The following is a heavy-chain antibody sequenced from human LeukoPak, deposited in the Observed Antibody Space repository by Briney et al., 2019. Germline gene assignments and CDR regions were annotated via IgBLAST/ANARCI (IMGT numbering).Heavy chain of an antibody. J-gene: IGHJ4*02. Sequence: PGGSLRLSCAASGFSFSDYWMSWVRQAPGKGLEWVANIKLDGSEKNYVDSVKGRFIISRDNTKNSLYLQMNSLRVEDTAVFYCARDQYDTWSRRGNFDSWGQGTLVIVSS. V-gene: IGHV3-7*03. CDR3: ARDQYDTWSRRGNFDS. CDR1: GFSFSDYW. CDR2: IKLDGSEK. D-gene: IGHD3-3*01.